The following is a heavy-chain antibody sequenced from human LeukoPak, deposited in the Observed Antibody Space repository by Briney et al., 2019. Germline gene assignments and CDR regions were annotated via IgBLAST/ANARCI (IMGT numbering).Heavy chain of an antibody. CDR3: ARDYYDSSGYSNGMDV. Sequence: SETLSLTCTVSGGSISSGDYYWSWIRQPPGKDLEWIGYIYYSGSSYYNPSLKSRLTISVDTSKNQFSLKLSSVTAADTAVHYCARDYYDSSGYSNGMDVWGQGTTVTVSS. CDR1: GGSISSGDYY. V-gene: IGHV4-30-4*01. CDR2: IYYSGSS. J-gene: IGHJ6*02. D-gene: IGHD3-22*01.